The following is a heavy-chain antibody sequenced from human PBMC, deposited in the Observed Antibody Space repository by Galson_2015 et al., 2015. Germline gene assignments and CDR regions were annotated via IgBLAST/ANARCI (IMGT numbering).Heavy chain of an antibody. V-gene: IGHV3-30-3*01. Sequence: SLRLSCAASGFTFSSYAMHWVRQAPGKGLEWVAVISYDGSNKYYADSVKGRFTISRDNSKNTLYLQMNSLRAEDTAVYYCAREPMGTAQYHFDYWGQGTLVTVSS. D-gene: IGHD1-1*01. CDR1: GFTFSSYA. CDR2: ISYDGSNK. CDR3: AREPMGTAQYHFDY. J-gene: IGHJ4*02.